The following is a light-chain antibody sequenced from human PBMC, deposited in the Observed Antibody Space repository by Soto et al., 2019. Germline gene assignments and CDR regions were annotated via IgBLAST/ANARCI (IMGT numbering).Light chain of an antibody. Sequence: EIVMTQSPATLSVSPGERATLSCRASQSVSSNLAWYQQKPGQAPRLLIYGASTRATGIPARFSGSGSGTEFTLTISSLQSEDFAVYYCQQHNNWYTFGQGTKLEMK. CDR3: QQHNNWYT. CDR2: GAS. V-gene: IGKV3-15*01. CDR1: QSVSSN. J-gene: IGKJ2*01.